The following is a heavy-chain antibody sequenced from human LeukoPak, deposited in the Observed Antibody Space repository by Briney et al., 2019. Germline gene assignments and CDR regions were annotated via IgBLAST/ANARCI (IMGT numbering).Heavy chain of an antibody. CDR2: IYPDDSDT. Sequence: GESLKISCKGSGYSFTSYWIGWVRQTPGKGLEWMGIIYPDDSDTRYSPSFQGHVTISADKSISTAYLQWSSLKASDTAMYYCARRVNMRRIAVAGTAYYYGMDVWGQGTTVTVSS. D-gene: IGHD6-19*01. J-gene: IGHJ6*02. CDR3: ARRVNMRRIAVAGTAYYYGMDV. CDR1: GYSFTSYW. V-gene: IGHV5-51*01.